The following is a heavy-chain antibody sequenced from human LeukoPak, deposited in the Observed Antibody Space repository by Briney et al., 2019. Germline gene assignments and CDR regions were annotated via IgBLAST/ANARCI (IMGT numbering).Heavy chain of an antibody. Sequence: SVKVSYKASGGTFSSYAISWVRQAPGQGLEWMVGIMPMFGTANYAQKFEGRVTITTDESTSTAYMELSSLRSEDTAVYYCARATLGYCSGGSSYSPFYYYYYMDVWGKGTTVTVSS. CDR1: GGTFSSYA. J-gene: IGHJ6*03. CDR2: IMPMFGTA. D-gene: IGHD2-15*01. CDR3: ARATLGYCSGGSSYSPFYYYYYMDV. V-gene: IGHV1-69*05.